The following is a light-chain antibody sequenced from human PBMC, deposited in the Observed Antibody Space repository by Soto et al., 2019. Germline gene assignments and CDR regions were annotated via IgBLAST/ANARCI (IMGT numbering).Light chain of an antibody. CDR1: SSAVGGYNY. J-gene: IGLJ1*01. Sequence: SSLTQPAPLSGAPGQAITISCPGTSSAVGGYNYVSWYQQHPGKAPKLMISDVSNRPSGVSNRFSGSKSGNTASLTISGLQTEDEADYYCSSYTTSSTYVFGTGTKVTVL. CDR2: DVS. V-gene: IGLV2-14*01. CDR3: SSYTTSSTYV.